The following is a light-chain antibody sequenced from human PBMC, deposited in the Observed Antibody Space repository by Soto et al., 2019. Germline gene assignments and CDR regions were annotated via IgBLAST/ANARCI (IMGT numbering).Light chain of an antibody. CDR1: SSDVGGYNY. V-gene: IGLV2-8*01. CDR3: ASWDDRLGAVI. CDR2: EVS. Sequence: QSALTQPPSASGSPGQSVTISCTGTSSDVGGYNYVSWYQQHPGKAPKLMIYEVSERPSGVPDRFSGSKSSNTASLTVSGLQAEDEADYYCASWDDRLGAVIFGGGTKVTVL. J-gene: IGLJ2*01.